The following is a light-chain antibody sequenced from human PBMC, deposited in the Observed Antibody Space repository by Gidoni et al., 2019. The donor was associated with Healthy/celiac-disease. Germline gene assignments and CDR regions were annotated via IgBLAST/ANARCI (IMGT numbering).Light chain of an antibody. Sequence: AIRMTQSPSSFSASTGDRVTITCRASQGISSYLAWYQQKPGKAPKLLIYAASTLQSGVPSRFSGSGSGTEFTRTISCLQSEDFATYYCQQYYSYPQVTFGGGTKVEIK. V-gene: IGKV1-8*01. CDR1: QGISSY. CDR3: QQYYSYPQVT. J-gene: IGKJ4*01. CDR2: AAS.